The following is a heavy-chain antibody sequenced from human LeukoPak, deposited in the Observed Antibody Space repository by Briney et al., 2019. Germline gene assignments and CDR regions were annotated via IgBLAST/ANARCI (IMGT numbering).Heavy chain of an antibody. V-gene: IGHV1-2*02. J-gene: IGHJ3*02. CDR3: ARDGRRWLRLLNAFDI. CDR1: GYTFTGYY. D-gene: IGHD5-12*01. CDR2: INPNSGGT. Sequence: ASVKVSCKASGYTFTGYYMHWVRQAPGQGLEWMGWINPNSGGTNYAQKLQGRVTMTTDTSTSTAYMELRSLRSDDTAVYYCARDGRRWLRLLNAFDIWGQGTMVTVSS.